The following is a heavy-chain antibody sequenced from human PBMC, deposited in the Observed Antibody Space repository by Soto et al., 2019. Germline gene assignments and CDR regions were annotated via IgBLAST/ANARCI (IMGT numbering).Heavy chain of an antibody. V-gene: IGHV1-24*01. CDR2: FDPEDGET. J-gene: IGHJ3*02. D-gene: IGHD3-3*01. Sequence: ASVKVSCKVSGYTLTELSMHWVRQAPGKGLVWMGGFDPEDGETIYAQKFQGRVTMTEDTSTDTAYMELSSLRSEDTAVYYCAPAAPRVLRFLEWSGAFDIWGQGTTVTVSS. CDR1: GYTLTELS. CDR3: APAAPRVLRFLEWSGAFDI.